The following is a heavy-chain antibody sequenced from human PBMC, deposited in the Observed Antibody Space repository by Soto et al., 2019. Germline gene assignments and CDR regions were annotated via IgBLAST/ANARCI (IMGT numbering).Heavy chain of an antibody. V-gene: IGHV2-70*04. CDR2: IDWDDDK. J-gene: IGHJ4*02. CDR1: GFSLITSGMR. CDR3: ARMFHCSGGTCPFDY. D-gene: IGHD2-15*01. Sequence: SGPTLVNPTQTLTLTCTFSGFSLITSGMRVSWIRQPPGKALEWLARIDWDDDKFYNTSLKTRLTISKDSSKNQVVLTMTNMDPVDTATYYCARMFHCSGGTCPFDYWGQGALVTSPQ.